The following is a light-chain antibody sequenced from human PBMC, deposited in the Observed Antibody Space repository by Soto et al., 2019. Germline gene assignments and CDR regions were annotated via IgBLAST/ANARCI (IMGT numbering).Light chain of an antibody. CDR2: DVT. Sequence: QSALAQPASVSGSPGQSIAISCTGTSSDVCGYNYVSWYQQHPGKAPKLMIYDVTTRPSGVSNRFSGSKSGNTAALTISGLQAEDEADYYCSSYTSDTTGVFGTGTKLTVL. CDR3: SSYTSDTTGV. J-gene: IGLJ1*01. V-gene: IGLV2-14*03. CDR1: SSDVCGYNY.